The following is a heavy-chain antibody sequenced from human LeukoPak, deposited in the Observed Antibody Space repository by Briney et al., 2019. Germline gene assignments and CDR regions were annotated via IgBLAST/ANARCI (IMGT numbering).Heavy chain of an antibody. V-gene: IGHV3-23*01. CDR2: ISGSGGST. CDR3: AKTRYCSSTSCKYYYYYYMDV. Sequence: PGGSLRLSCAASGFTFSSYAMSWVRQAPGKGLEWVSAISGSGGSTYYADPVKGRFTISRDNSKNTLYLQMNSLRAEDTAAYYCAKTRYCSSTSCKYYYYYYMDVWGKGTTVTVSS. CDR1: GFTFSSYA. D-gene: IGHD2-2*01. J-gene: IGHJ6*03.